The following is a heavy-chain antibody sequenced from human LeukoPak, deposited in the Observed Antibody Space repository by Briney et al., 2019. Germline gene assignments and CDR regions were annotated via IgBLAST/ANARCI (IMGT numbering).Heavy chain of an antibody. CDR2: ISGSGVST. J-gene: IGHJ4*02. Sequence: GGALRLSCAASGFTFSSYAMSWVRQAPGKGLEWVSAISGSGVSTYYADSVKGRFTISRDNSKNTLYLQMNSLRAEDTAVYYCAKAWIRLWFDYWGQGTLVTVSS. CDR1: GFTFSSYA. D-gene: IGHD5-18*01. V-gene: IGHV3-23*01. CDR3: AKAWIRLWFDY.